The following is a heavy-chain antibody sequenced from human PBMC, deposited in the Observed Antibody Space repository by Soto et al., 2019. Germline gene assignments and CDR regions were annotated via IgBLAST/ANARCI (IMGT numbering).Heavy chain of an antibody. CDR1: GYTFTSYG. J-gene: IGHJ4*02. Sequence: QVQLVQSGAEVKKPGASVKVSCKASGYTFTSYGISWVRQAPGQGLEWMGWISAYNGNTNYAQKLQGRVTMTTDTSTSTAYMELRSLRSDDTAVYYCARWYYYDSSGYYGGFDYWGQGTLVTVSS. D-gene: IGHD3-22*01. CDR3: ARWYYYDSSGYYGGFDY. CDR2: ISAYNGNT. V-gene: IGHV1-18*01.